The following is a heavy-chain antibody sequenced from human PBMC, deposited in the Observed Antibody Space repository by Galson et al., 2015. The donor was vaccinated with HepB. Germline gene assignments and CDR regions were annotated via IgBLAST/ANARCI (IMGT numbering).Heavy chain of an antibody. D-gene: IGHD1-1*01. Sequence: SLRLSCAASGFIFSSHAMHWVRQAPGKGLEWVALISYAETLKNYVDSVKGRFTISRDNSKNTLFLQMNSLRPEDTAVYYCARDLEATGTVPVDWGQGTLVTVSS. V-gene: IGHV3-30-3*01. CDR3: ARDLEATGTVPVD. CDR2: ISYAETLK. CDR1: GFIFSSHA. J-gene: IGHJ4*02.